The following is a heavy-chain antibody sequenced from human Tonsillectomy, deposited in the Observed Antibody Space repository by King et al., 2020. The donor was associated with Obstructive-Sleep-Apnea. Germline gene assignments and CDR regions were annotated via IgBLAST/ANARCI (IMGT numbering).Heavy chain of an antibody. CDR2: IYYSGST. J-gene: IGHJ6*02. CDR3: AGEFYDFWSGYSLVYGMDV. D-gene: IGHD3-3*01. Sequence: QLQESGPGLVKPSETLSLTCTVSGGSISSSSYYWGWIRQPPGKGLEWIGSIYYSGSTYYNPSLKSRVTISVDTSKNQFSLKLSSVTAADTAVYYCAGEFYDFWSGYSLVYGMDVWGQGTTVTVSS. CDR1: GGSISSSSYY. V-gene: IGHV4-39*07.